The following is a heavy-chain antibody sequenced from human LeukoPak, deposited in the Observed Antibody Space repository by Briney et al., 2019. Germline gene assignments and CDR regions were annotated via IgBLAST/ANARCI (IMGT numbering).Heavy chain of an antibody. CDR3: AKYRIGPPYGLDV. CDR1: GFTFSTYA. D-gene: IGHD2-15*01. V-gene: IGHV3-23*01. J-gene: IGHJ6*02. Sequence: GGSLRLSCAASGFTFSTYAMNWVRQAPGKGLEWVSGISGSGGSTWYADSVKGRFTISRDNPKNTLYLQMNRLRAEDTATYYCAKYRIGPPYGLDVWGQGTTVTVSS. CDR2: ISGSGGST.